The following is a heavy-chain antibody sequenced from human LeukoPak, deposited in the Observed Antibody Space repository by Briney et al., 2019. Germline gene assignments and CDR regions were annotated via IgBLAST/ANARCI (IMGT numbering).Heavy chain of an antibody. Sequence: EASVKVSCKSSGYTVTTYGIGWVRQAPGQGLEWMGWISGYNGNTNYAQKFQSRVTMTTDTSTSTAYMELRSLRSDDTAVYYCARTGHESVLYWSDPWGQGTLVNVSS. CDR1: GYTVTTYG. D-gene: IGHD3-16*01. V-gene: IGHV1-18*01. CDR3: ARTGHESVLYWSDP. CDR2: ISGYNGNT. J-gene: IGHJ5*02.